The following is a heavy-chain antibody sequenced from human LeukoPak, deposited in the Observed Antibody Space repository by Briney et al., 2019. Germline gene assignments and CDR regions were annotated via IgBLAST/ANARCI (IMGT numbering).Heavy chain of an antibody. D-gene: IGHD6-19*01. CDR3: ARLSSFYGMDV. J-gene: IGHJ6*02. CDR1: GGSISSSSYY. Sequence: PSETLSLTCTVSGGSISSSSYYWGWIRQPPGKGLEWIGSIYYSGSTYYNPSLKSRVTISVDTSKNQFSLKLSSVTAADTAVYYCARLSSFYGMDVWGQETTVTVSS. CDR2: IYYSGST. V-gene: IGHV4-39*01.